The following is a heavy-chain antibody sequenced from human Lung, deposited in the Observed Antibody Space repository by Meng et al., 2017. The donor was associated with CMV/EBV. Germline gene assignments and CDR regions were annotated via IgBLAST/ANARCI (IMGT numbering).Heavy chain of an antibody. V-gene: IGHV2-5*01. J-gene: IGHJ2*01. CDR1: GFSLNTAGLC. CDR2: VYWNDDN. Sequence: FSGFSLNTAGLCVVWVRQPPGKAPEWLALVYWNDDNRYSPSLRNRLTITKDTSKNQAVLTMSNMDPVDTATYYCAHYGDYRFCWYFDLWGRGTLVTVSS. D-gene: IGHD4-17*01. CDR3: AHYGDYRFCWYFDL.